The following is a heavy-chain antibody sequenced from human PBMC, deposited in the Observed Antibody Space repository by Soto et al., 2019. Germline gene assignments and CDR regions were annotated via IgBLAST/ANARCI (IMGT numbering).Heavy chain of an antibody. CDR1: SATVNHGL. D-gene: IGHD3-10*01. J-gene: IGHJ4*02. CDR3: ARHNYGSGSTYFDP. V-gene: IGHV4-59*08. CDR2: MYYGGSI. Sequence: SETLSLTCTVSSATVNHGLWSWIRQPPGKGLEWIGFMYYGGSINYNPSLTSRVTISVDTSKNQFSLKLNSMTAADTAVYYCARHNYGSGSTYFDPWGQGTLVTVSS.